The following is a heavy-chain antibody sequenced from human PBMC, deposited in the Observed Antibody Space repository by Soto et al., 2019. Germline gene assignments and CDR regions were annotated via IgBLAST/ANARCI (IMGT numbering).Heavy chain of an antibody. D-gene: IGHD4-17*01. J-gene: IGHJ4*02. V-gene: IGHV4-4*02. Sequence: PSETLSLTCAVSGGSISSSNWWSWVRQPPGKGLEWIGEIYHSGSTNYNPSLKSRVTISVDKSKNQFSLKLSSVTAADTAVYYCARVRSHDYGHSIDYWGQGTLVTVSS. CDR3: ARVRSHDYGHSIDY. CDR1: GGSISSSNW. CDR2: IYHSGST.